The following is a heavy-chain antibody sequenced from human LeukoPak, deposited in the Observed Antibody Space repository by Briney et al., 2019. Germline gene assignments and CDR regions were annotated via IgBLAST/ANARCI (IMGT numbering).Heavy chain of an antibody. V-gene: IGHV3-48*04. Sequence: GGSLRLSCAASGFTFSSYSMNWVRQAPGKGLEWVSYISSSSSTIYYADSVKGRFTISRDNAKNSLYLQMNSLRAEDTAVYYCARDAIVGATRVGAHYYYYMDVWGKGTTVTVYS. CDR1: GFTFSSYS. CDR2: ISSSSSTI. D-gene: IGHD1-26*01. CDR3: ARDAIVGATRVGAHYYYYMDV. J-gene: IGHJ6*03.